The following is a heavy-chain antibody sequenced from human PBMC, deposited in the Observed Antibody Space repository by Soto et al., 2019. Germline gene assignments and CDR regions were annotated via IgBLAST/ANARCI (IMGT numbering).Heavy chain of an antibody. Sequence: QVQLQESGPGLVKPSQTLSLTCTVSGGSISTDGNYWSWVRQHPGKGLEWIGYIYYSETTDYNPSFKSRVTFSVDTTKNQFSLKLTSVTAADTAVYYCAGDTGGNSGSFDIWGQGTMVTVSS. CDR3: AGDTGGNSGSFDI. J-gene: IGHJ3*02. CDR1: GGSISTDGNY. CDR2: IYYSETT. V-gene: IGHV4-31*03. D-gene: IGHD2-21*02.